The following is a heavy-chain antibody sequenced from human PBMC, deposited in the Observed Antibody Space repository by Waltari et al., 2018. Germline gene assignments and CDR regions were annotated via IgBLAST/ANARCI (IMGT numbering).Heavy chain of an antibody. D-gene: IGHD3-10*01. V-gene: IGHV1-69*01. J-gene: IGHJ6*02. CDR3: ARDPMVRGVIIKYYYGMDV. CDR1: GGTFSSYA. Sequence: QVQLVQSGAEVKKPGSSVKVSCKASGGTFSSYAISWVRQAPGQGLEWMGGIIPIFGTANYAQKFQGRVTITADESTSTAYMELSSLRSEDTAVYYCARDPMVRGVIIKYYYGMDVWGQGTTVTVSS. CDR2: IIPIFGTA.